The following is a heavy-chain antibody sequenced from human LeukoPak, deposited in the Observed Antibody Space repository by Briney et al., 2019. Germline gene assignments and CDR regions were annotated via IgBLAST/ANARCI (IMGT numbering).Heavy chain of an antibody. D-gene: IGHD3-10*01. CDR1: GFTFSSYW. J-gene: IGHJ4*02. V-gene: IGHV3-7*02. Sequence: AGGSLRLSCTASGFTFSSYWMTWVRQAPGKGLEFVANIKEDGTVKYYVDSVKGRFSISRDNAKNSLYLQMNSLRAEDTAVYYCAASITMFDYWGQGTLVTVSS. CDR3: AASITMFDY. CDR2: IKEDGTVK.